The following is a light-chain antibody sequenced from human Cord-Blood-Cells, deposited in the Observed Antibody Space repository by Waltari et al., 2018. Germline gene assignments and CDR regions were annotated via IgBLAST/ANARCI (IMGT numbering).Light chain of an antibody. CDR1: SGINVGTYR. CDR3: AIWYSSTWV. CDR2: YKSDSDK. Sequence: QPVLTQPPSLSASPGASARFTCTFRSGINVGTYRIYWYHQQPGILPRYLRRYKSDSDKQQGSGVPSRFSGSKDASTNAGLLLISGLQSEDEADYYCAIWYSSTWVFGGGTKLTVL. J-gene: IGLJ3*02. V-gene: IGLV5-39*01.